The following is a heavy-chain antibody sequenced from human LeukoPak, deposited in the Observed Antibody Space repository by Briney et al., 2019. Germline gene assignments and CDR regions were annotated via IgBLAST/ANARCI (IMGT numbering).Heavy chain of an antibody. CDR2: ISGSGGST. V-gene: IGHV3-23*01. CDR3: AGGYCSGGSCYPFDY. D-gene: IGHD2-15*01. Sequence: GGSLRLSCAASGFTFSSYAMSWVRQAPGKGLEWVSAISGSGGSTYYADSVKGRFTISRDNAKNSLFLQMNSLRVEDTAVYYCAGGYCSGGSCYPFDYWGPGTLVTVSS. J-gene: IGHJ4*02. CDR1: GFTFSSYA.